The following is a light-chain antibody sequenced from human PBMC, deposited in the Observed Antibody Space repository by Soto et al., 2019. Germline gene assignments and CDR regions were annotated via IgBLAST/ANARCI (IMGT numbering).Light chain of an antibody. CDR3: AAWDKSLSGGV. V-gene: IGLV1-51*02. CDR1: SSNIGSDY. Sequence: QSVLTQPPSVSAAAGQKVTLSCSGSSSNIGSDYVSWYQQLPGTAPKLLIYENNKRPSGIPDRFSGSKSGTSATLGITGLQTGDEDDYYCAAWDKSLSGGVFGGGTKVTVL. J-gene: IGLJ2*01. CDR2: ENN.